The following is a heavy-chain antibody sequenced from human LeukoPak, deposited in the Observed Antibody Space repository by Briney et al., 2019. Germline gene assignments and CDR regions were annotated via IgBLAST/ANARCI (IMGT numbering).Heavy chain of an antibody. Sequence: SETLSLICTVSGGSITNYYWSWIRQPPRKGLEWIGYVHYSGVTDYNPSLKSRVTISVDTSRNQFSLKLSSVTAADTAVYHCAREMMVVAGTFDYWGQGSLVTVSS. CDR2: VHYSGVT. D-gene: IGHD2-15*01. CDR3: AREMMVVAGTFDY. V-gene: IGHV4-59*01. CDR1: GGSITNYY. J-gene: IGHJ4*02.